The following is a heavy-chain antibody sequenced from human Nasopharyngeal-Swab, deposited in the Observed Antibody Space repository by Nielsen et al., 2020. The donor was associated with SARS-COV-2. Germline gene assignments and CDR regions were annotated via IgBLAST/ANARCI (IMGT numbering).Heavy chain of an antibody. Sequence: GESLKISCAASGFTFSSYSMNWVRQAPGKGLEWVSYISSSSSTIYYADSVKGRFTISRDNAQNSLSLQMNSLREEDTAIYYCARASKTGAAAGLHPFGNWGQGTLVTVSS. D-gene: IGHD6-13*01. CDR1: GFTFSSYS. J-gene: IGHJ4*02. CDR3: ARASKTGAAAGLHPFGN. V-gene: IGHV3-48*02. CDR2: ISSSSSTI.